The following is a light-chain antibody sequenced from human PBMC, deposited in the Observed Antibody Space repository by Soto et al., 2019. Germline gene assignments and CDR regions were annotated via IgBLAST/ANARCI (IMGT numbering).Light chain of an antibody. V-gene: IGLV2-14*01. Sequence: QSALTQPPSASGSPGQSVTISCTGTSSDVGGYNYVSWYQQHPGKAPKLIIYEVSKRPSGISNRFSGSKSANTASLTISGLQADDEADYFCASNTPTWVFGGGTKLTVL. CDR1: SSDVGGYNY. CDR2: EVS. J-gene: IGLJ3*02. CDR3: ASNTPTWV.